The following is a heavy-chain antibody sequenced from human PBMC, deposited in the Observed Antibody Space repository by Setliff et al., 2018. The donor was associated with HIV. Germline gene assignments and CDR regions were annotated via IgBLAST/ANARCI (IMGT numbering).Heavy chain of an antibody. CDR1: RDSIRNGAYF. CDR2: IYYSGSA. J-gene: IGHJ3*02. CDR3: AKQGAGYYYDSSEYYTGNGFDM. Sequence: PSETLSLTCTVSRDSIRNGAYFWGWIRQPPGKGLEWIGGIYYSGSAYYNPSFKSRVTFSVDTSENQFSLMLSSVTDVDTAVYYCAKQGAGYYYDSSEYYTGNGFDMWGQGTMVTVSS. D-gene: IGHD3-22*01. V-gene: IGHV4-39*07.